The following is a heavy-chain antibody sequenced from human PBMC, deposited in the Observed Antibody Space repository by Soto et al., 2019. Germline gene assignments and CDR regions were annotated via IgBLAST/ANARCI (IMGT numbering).Heavy chain of an antibody. CDR3: AREGAATYYYYGMDV. V-gene: IGHV4-31*03. Sequence: QVQLQESGPGLVKPSQTLSLTCTVSGGSISSGGYFWSWIRQHPGKGLEWIGFIYYSGSTYYNPSLKSRVTISVDTSKKQFSLKLSSVTAADTAVYYCAREGAATYYYYGMDVWGQGTTVTVSS. J-gene: IGHJ6*02. D-gene: IGHD1-26*01. CDR1: GGSISSGGYF. CDR2: IYYSGST.